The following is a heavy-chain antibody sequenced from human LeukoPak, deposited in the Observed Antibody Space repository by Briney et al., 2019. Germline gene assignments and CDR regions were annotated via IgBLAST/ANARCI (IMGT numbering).Heavy chain of an antibody. D-gene: IGHD1-26*01. Sequence: ASVTVSFTASGYTFTIYYMHWVRQAPGQGREWMGIINPSGGSTSYAQKFQGRVTMTRDMSTSTVYMELSSLRSEDTAVYYCARGEVEWELLGDYWGQGTLVTVSS. CDR1: GYTFTIYY. CDR2: INPSGGST. CDR3: ARGEVEWELLGDY. J-gene: IGHJ4*02. V-gene: IGHV1-46*01.